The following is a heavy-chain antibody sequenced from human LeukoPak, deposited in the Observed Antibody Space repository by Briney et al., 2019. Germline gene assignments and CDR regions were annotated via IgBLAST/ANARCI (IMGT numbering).Heavy chain of an antibody. D-gene: IGHD3-22*01. CDR1: GFTFSNAW. CDR2: IKSKADGGIS. CDR3: TTTYHYDSSPGSFDY. Sequence: GGSLRLSCAASGFTFSNAWMNWVRQAPGKGLEWVGRIKSKADGGISDYAEPVKGRFTFSRDDSKNTLYLLMNGLKTEDTAVYYCTTTYHYDSSPGSFDYWGQGTLVTVSS. V-gene: IGHV3-15*01. J-gene: IGHJ4*02.